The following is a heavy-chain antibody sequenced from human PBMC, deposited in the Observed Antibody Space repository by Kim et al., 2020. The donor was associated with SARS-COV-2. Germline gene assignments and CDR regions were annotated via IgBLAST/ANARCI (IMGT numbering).Heavy chain of an antibody. V-gene: IGHV1-18*01. CDR3: ARERGGYYYGSSGYYYVGDWYFDL. J-gene: IGHJ2*01. CDR1: GYTFTSYG. D-gene: IGHD3-22*01. Sequence: ASVKVSCKASGYTFTSYGISWVRQAPGQGLEWMGWISAYNGNTNYAQKLQGRVTMTTDTSTSTAYMELRSLRSDDTAVYYCARERGGYYYGSSGYYYVGDWYFDLWGRGTLVTVSS. CDR2: ISAYNGNT.